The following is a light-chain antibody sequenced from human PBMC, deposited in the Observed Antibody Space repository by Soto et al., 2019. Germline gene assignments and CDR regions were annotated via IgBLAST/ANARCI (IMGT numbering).Light chain of an antibody. CDR2: AAS. J-gene: IGKJ1*01. CDR1: QSISNY. Sequence: DIQMTQSPSSLSASIGDRVTLTCRASQSISNYLNWYQQKPGKAPKLLIYAASNLQSGVPSRFSGSGSGTDFTLTISGLQLEDFATYYCQQSYNSPWTFGQGAKVEVK. V-gene: IGKV1-39*01. CDR3: QQSYNSPWT.